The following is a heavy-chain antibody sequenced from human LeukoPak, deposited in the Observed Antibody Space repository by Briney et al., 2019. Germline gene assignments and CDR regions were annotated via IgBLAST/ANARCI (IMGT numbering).Heavy chain of an antibody. CDR1: GFTFSSYA. CDR2: ISGSGGST. D-gene: IGHD2-2*01. CDR3: AKPVPAADPYYYYGMDV. Sequence: GGSLRLSCAASGFTFSSYAMSWVRQAPGKGLEWVSAISGSGGSTYYADSVKGRFTISRDNSKNTLYLQMNSLRAEDTAVYYCAKPVPAADPYYYYGMDVWGQGTTVTVSS. V-gene: IGHV3-23*01. J-gene: IGHJ6*02.